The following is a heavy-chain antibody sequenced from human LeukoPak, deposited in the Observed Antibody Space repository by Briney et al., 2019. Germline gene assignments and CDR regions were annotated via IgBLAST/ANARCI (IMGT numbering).Heavy chain of an antibody. V-gene: IGHV4-59*08. CDR2: MYYSGST. J-gene: IGHJ5*02. D-gene: IGHD4-17*01. CDR1: GGSISSYY. CDR3: ARHDYRDYNPGTNWFDP. Sequence: SETLSLTCTVSGGSISSYYCSWIRQPPGKGLEWIGYMYYSGSTNYNPSLKSRVTISVDTSKNQFSLKLNSVTTADTAVYYCARHDYRDYNPGTNWFDPWGQGTLVTVSS.